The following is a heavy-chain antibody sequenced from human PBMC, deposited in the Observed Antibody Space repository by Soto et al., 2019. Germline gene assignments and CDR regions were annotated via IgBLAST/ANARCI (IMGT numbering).Heavy chain of an antibody. D-gene: IGHD3-22*01. CDR1: GGSISSSSYY. CDR2: IYYSGST. V-gene: IGHV4-39*01. Sequence: SETLSLTCTVSGGSISSSSYYWGWIRQPPGKGLEWIGSIYYSGSTYYNPSLKSRVTISVDTSKNQFSLKLSSVTAADTAVYYCARLLTYYYDSSVAMTTYYFDYWGQGTLVTVSS. J-gene: IGHJ4*02. CDR3: ARLLTYYYDSSVAMTTYYFDY.